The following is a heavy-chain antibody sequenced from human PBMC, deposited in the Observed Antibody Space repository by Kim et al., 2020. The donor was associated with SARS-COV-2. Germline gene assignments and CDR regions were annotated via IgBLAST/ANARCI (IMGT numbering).Heavy chain of an antibody. CDR3: ARGNGMDV. Sequence: SSATYYADSLKGRLTISRENAKNSLYRQMNSLRDEDTAVYYCARGNGMDVWGQGTTVTVSS. V-gene: IGHV3-21*01. J-gene: IGHJ6*02. CDR2: SSAT.